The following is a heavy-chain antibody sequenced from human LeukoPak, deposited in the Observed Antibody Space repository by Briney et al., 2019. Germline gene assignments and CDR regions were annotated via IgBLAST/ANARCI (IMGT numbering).Heavy chain of an antibody. CDR1: GGSISGYY. CDR2: IYYSGST. CDR3: ARWDEHDWAYGT. J-gene: IGHJ5*02. D-gene: IGHD3-9*01. Sequence: SETLSLTCTVSGGSISGYYWNWIRQPPGKGLEWIGYIYYSGSTNYNPSLKSRVTISVDTSKNQFSLNLNSVTAADTAVYYCARWDEHDWAYGTWGPGMLVTVSS. V-gene: IGHV4-59*08.